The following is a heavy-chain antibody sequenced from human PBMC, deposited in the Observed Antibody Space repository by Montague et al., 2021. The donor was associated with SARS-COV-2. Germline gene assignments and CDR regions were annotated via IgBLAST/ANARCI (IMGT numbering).Heavy chain of an antibody. CDR2: TYYRSKWYN. Sequence: SAISGDSVSSNIATWNWIRQSPSRGLEWLGRTYYRSKWYNDYAESVKSRITIDPDTSKHQFSLHLNSVTPEDTAVYYCARIPVGSKYYFDFWGRGTLVTVSA. CDR1: GDSVSSNIAT. V-gene: IGHV6-1*01. J-gene: IGHJ4*02. D-gene: IGHD2-2*01. CDR3: ARIPVGSKYYFDF.